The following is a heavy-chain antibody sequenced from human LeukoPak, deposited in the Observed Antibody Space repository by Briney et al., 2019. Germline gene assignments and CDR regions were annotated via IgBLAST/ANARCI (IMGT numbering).Heavy chain of an antibody. V-gene: IGHV3-53*01. CDR3: ATESYGGA. Sequence: GGSLRLSCAASDFTVSSNSMSWVRQAPGKGLEWVSVTYSSGSTHYADSVKGRFTISRDSSKNTLYLQLNSLRAEDTAVYYCATESYGGAWGQGTLVTVSS. J-gene: IGHJ4*02. CDR2: TYSSGST. D-gene: IGHD1-26*01. CDR1: DFTVSSNS.